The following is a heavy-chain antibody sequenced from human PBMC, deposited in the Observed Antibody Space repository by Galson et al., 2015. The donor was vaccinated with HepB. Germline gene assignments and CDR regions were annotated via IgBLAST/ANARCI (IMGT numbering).Heavy chain of an antibody. V-gene: IGHV4-59*01. D-gene: IGHD3-10*01. CDR1: GGSISSYY. Sequence: ETLSLTCTVSGGSISSYYWSWIRQPPGKGLEWIGYIYYSGSTNYNPSLKSRVTISVDTSKNQFSLKLSSVTAADTAVYYCARALGYYYGSGSQPSMYYFDYWGQGTLVTVSS. J-gene: IGHJ4*02. CDR3: ARALGYYYGSGSQPSMYYFDY. CDR2: IYYSGST.